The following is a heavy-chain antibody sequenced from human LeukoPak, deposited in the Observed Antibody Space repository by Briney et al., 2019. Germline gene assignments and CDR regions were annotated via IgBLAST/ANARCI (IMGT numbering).Heavy chain of an antibody. CDR3: ARDSSDYGVDF. J-gene: IGHJ4*02. CDR2: IYSDGST. CDR1: GFTVNDNY. V-gene: IGHV3-66*02. D-gene: IGHD4-17*01. Sequence: HPGGSLRLSCEASGFTVNDNYMSWVRRAPGKGLEWVSIIYSDGSTNHADSVKGRFTVSRDNSKNTVYIQMNSLRTGDTAVYYCARDSSDYGVDFWGQGTLVTVS.